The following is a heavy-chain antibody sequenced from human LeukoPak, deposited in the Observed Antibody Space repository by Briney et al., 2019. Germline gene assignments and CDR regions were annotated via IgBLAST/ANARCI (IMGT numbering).Heavy chain of an antibody. CDR1: GYTFTGYG. D-gene: IGHD3-22*01. J-gene: IGHJ5*02. CDR3: ARGWDSSTLDRYNWFDP. V-gene: IGHV1-18*01. CDR2: ISANNGNT. Sequence: GASVTVSCKASGYTFTGYGITWVRQAPGQGLEWMGWISANNGNTNYAQKLQGRVTMTTDTSTTTAYMELRSLTSDDTAVYYCARGWDSSTLDRYNWFDPWGQGTLVTVS.